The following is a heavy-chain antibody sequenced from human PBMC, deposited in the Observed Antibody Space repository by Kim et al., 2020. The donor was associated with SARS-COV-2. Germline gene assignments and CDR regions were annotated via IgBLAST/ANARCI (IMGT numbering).Heavy chain of an antibody. D-gene: IGHD3-16*01. Sequence: ASVKVSCKASGYTFTSSHIQWVRQAPGQGLEWVGLINLSGGSTTYAQRLQGRVTMTRDPSTGTVYMELTSLELEDTAWYYWARGLGGAGVWG. CDR2: INLSGGST. V-gene: IGHV1-46*01. J-gene: IGHJ3*01. CDR3: ARGLGGAGV. CDR1: GYTFTSSH.